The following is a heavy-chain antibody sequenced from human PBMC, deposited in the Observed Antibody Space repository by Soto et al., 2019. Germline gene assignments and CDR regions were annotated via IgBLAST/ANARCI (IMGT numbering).Heavy chain of an antibody. J-gene: IGHJ6*02. D-gene: IGHD2-2*01. CDR1: VGTFSSYT. V-gene: IGHV1-69*08. Sequence: QVQLVQSGAEVKKPGSSVTVSCKASVGTFSSYTISWVRQAPGQGLEWMGRIIPILGIANYAQKCQGRVTITADKSTITAYMELSSLRYDDKAVYYCARDPGDCSSNSCYGYYYYGMDVWGQGTTVTVSS. CDR3: ARDPGDCSSNSCYGYYYYGMDV. CDR2: IIPILGIA.